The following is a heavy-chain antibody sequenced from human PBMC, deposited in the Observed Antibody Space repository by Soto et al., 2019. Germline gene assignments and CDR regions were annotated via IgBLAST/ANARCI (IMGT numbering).Heavy chain of an antibody. Sequence: QVQLVQSGDEVKKPGASVKVSCKASGYIFVNYGIAWVRQAPGQGLEWMGWISPYTGNTHSATKVQGRLTMTTDTXXSTVYMDLGSLTSDDTAVYYCVMVDNYVTPTPQDVWGQGTTVTVSS. CDR1: GYIFVNYG. CDR3: VMVDNYVTPTPQDV. J-gene: IGHJ6*02. CDR2: ISPYTGNT. D-gene: IGHD3-16*01. V-gene: IGHV1-18*01.